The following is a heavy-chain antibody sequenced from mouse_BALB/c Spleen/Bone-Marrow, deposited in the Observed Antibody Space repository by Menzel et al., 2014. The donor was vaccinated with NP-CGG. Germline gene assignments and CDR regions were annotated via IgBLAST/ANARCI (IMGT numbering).Heavy chain of an antibody. CDR2: ISYSGST. Sequence: VQLQQSGPGLVKPSQSLSLTCTVTGYSITSDYAWNWIRQFPGNKLEWMGYISYSGSTSYNPSLKSRTSSTRDTSKNQFFLQLNSVTTEDTATYYCARGGARATGWFAYWGQGTLVTVSA. CDR1: GYSITSDYA. J-gene: IGHJ3*01. CDR3: ARGGARATGWFAY. D-gene: IGHD3-1*01. V-gene: IGHV3-2*02.